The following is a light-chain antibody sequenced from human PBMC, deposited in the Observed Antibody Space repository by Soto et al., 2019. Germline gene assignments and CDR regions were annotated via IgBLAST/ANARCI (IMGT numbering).Light chain of an antibody. Sequence: DIQMTQSPSSLSASVGDRVTITCRASQRISSYLNWYQQRPGNAPKLLIYAASSLQSGVPSRCSGSGSGTDFTLTISSLQPEDFATYYCQQSYNTPPFTFGPGTKVEIK. V-gene: IGKV1-39*01. J-gene: IGKJ3*01. CDR1: QRISSY. CDR2: AAS. CDR3: QQSYNTPPFT.